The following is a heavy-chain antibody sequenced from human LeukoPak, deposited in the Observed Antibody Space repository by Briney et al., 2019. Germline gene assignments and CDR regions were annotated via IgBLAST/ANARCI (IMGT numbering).Heavy chain of an antibody. Sequence: ASVKVSCKPSGYIFTGYYLHWVRQSPGQGLEWMGWINPSGDTKYAQKFQGRVTMTRDTSISTAYMELSRLRSDDTAVYYCARDRTTVTIFDYWGQGTLVTVSS. CDR1: GYIFTGYY. D-gene: IGHD4-17*01. CDR3: ARDRTTVTIFDY. CDR2: INPSGDT. J-gene: IGHJ4*02. V-gene: IGHV1-2*02.